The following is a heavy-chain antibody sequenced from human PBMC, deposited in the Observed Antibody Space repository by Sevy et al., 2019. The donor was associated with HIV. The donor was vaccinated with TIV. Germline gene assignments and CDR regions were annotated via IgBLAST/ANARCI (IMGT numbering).Heavy chain of an antibody. CDR1: GFTFSSYA. CDR3: AKDHRPYYYDSSGYYVDY. D-gene: IGHD3-22*01. CDR2: ISGSGGST. Sequence: GGSLRLSCAASGFTFSSYAMSWVRQAPGKGLEWVSAISGSGGSTYYADSVKGRFTISRDNSKNTLYLQMKSLRAEDTAVYYCAKDHRPYYYDSSGYYVDYWGQGTLVTVSS. V-gene: IGHV3-23*01. J-gene: IGHJ4*02.